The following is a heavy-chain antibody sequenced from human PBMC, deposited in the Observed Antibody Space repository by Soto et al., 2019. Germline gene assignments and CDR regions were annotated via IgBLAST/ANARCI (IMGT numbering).Heavy chain of an antibody. V-gene: IGHV4-59*01. CDR3: AKSLWDTSGWKTDY. CDR2: IYYSGSI. J-gene: IGHJ4*02. Sequence: QVQLQESGPGLVKPSETLSLTCTVSGDSISSLYWSWIRQPPGKGLEWIGYIYYSGSINSNPSLKSRVTISVDPSTNLFSLRLSSVTAADTDVYYCAKSLWDTSGWKTDYWGQGTLVTVSS. D-gene: IGHD6-19*01. CDR1: GDSISSLY.